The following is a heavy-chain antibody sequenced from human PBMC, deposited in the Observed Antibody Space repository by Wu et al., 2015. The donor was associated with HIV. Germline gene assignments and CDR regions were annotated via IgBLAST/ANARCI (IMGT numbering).Heavy chain of an antibody. CDR3: ARQRAYTSGWYIFDY. Sequence: QVQLVQSGGEVKKPGASVKLSCKASGYTFTSYDINWVRQATGQGLEWMGWMNPRSGNTGYAQKFQGRVTMTRDTSISTANMELSSLRSEDTAVYYCARQRAYTSGWYIFDYWGQGTLVTVSS. D-gene: IGHD6-19*01. V-gene: IGHV1-8*01. CDR2: MNPRSGNT. J-gene: IGHJ4*02. CDR1: GYTFTSYD.